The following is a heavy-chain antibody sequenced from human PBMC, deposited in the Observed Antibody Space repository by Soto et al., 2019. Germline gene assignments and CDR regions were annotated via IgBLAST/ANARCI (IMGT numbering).Heavy chain of an antibody. CDR3: ARGGLKWLRFGVDY. CDR1: GGSFSGYY. D-gene: IGHD5-12*01. Sequence: PSETLSLTCAVYGGSFSGYYWSWIRQPPGKGLEWIGEINHSGSTNYNPSLKSRVTISVDTSKNQFSLKLSSVTAADTAVYYCARGGLKWLRFGVDYWGQGTLVTVSS. CDR2: INHSGST. J-gene: IGHJ4*02. V-gene: IGHV4-34*01.